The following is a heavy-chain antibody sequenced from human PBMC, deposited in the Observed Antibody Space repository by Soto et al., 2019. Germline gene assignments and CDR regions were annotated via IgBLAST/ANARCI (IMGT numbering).Heavy chain of an antibody. D-gene: IGHD4-17*01. J-gene: IGHJ4*02. CDR1: GFTSSSYA. V-gene: IGHV3-23*01. CDR2: ISVSGGST. Sequence: GGSLRLSCAACGFTSSSYALSWVRQAPGKGLEWVSAISVSGGSTYYADSVKGRFTISRDNSKTTLYLQMNTLRAEDTAVYYCAKGRYYIVYWGQGTLDTVSS. CDR3: AKGRYYIVY.